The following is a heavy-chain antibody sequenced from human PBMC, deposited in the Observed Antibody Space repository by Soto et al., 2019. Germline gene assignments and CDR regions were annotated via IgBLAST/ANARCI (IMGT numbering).Heavy chain of an antibody. Sequence: GGSLRLSCAASGFTFSSYAMHWVRQAPGKGLEWVAVISYDGSNKYYADSVKGRFTISRDNSKNTLYLQMNSLRAEDTAVYYCAREKGEIPQYGMDVWGQGTTVTVSS. J-gene: IGHJ6*02. V-gene: IGHV3-30-3*01. CDR2: ISYDGSNK. CDR3: AREKGEIPQYGMDV. CDR1: GFTFSSYA. D-gene: IGHD2-2*02.